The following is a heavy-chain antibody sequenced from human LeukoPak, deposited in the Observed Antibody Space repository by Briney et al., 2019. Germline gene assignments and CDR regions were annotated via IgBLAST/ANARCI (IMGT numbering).Heavy chain of an antibody. Sequence: GASVKVSCKASGYTFTSYGISWVRQAPGQGLEWMGWISAYNGNTNYAQKLQGRVTMTTDTSTSTAYMELRSLRSDDTAVYYCARDSITIFGVVDAFDIWGQGTMVTVSS. CDR3: ARDSITIFGVVDAFDI. J-gene: IGHJ3*02. CDR2: ISAYNGNT. D-gene: IGHD3-3*01. CDR1: GYTFTSYG. V-gene: IGHV1-18*01.